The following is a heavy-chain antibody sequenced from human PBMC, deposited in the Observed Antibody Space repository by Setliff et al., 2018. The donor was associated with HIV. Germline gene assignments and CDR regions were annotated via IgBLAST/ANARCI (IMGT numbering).Heavy chain of an antibody. D-gene: IGHD3-22*01. V-gene: IGHV4-31*03. J-gene: IGHJ4*02. CDR2: IYNTGST. Sequence: SETLSLTCTVTGGSISSGGFYWTWIRQHPGKGLEWIGYIYNTGSTYHSPSLESRVTISIDTSKNQFSLKLSSVTAADTAMYYCARSLCYYDSCGYYYNYWGQGTLVTVSS. CDR1: GGSISSGGFY. CDR3: ARSLCYYDSCGYYYNY.